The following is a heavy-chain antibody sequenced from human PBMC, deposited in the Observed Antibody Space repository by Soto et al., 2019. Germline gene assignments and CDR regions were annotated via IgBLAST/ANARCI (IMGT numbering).Heavy chain of an antibody. CDR3: AKGMYSSGDAADQ. Sequence: PGGSLRLSCAASGFSFSRYGMHWVRQAPGKGLEWVALISYGGNYKYYADSVNGRFTISRDNSRSTVYLQMNNLRPEDAALYYCAKGMYSSGDAADQWGQGILVTVSS. CDR2: ISYGGNYK. V-gene: IGHV3-30*18. J-gene: IGHJ4*02. CDR1: GFSFSRYG. D-gene: IGHD6-19*01.